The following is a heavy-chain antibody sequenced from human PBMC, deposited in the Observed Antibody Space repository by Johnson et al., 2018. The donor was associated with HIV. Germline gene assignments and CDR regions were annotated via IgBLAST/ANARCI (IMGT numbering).Heavy chain of an antibody. D-gene: IGHD3-22*01. Sequence: EVKLLESGGVVVQPGGSLRLSCAASGFKFHEYAMHWVRQAPGKGLEWVSLISWYGGTTNYADSVKGRFTISRDNNKNSLYLQMNSLRVEDTALYYCARGLGSYSSGYPMLDAFDIWGQGTVVTVSS. J-gene: IGHJ3*02. CDR1: GFKFHEYA. V-gene: IGHV3-43D*03. CDR3: ARGLGSYSSGYPMLDAFDI. CDR2: ISWYGGTT.